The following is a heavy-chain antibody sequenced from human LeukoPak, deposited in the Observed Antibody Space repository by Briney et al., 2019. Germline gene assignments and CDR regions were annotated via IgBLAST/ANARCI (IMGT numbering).Heavy chain of an antibody. CDR3: AKADTIPRHPEYFYYALDV. CDR2: ISYDGSNK. Sequence: GRSLRLSCAASGFTFSSYGMHWVRQAPGKGLEWVAVISYDGSNKYYADSVKGRFTISRDNSKNTLYLQMNGLRVEDTAVYYCAKADTIPRHPEYFYYALDVWGQGTTVTVSS. CDR1: GFTFSSYG. V-gene: IGHV3-30*18. D-gene: IGHD3-10*01. J-gene: IGHJ6*02.